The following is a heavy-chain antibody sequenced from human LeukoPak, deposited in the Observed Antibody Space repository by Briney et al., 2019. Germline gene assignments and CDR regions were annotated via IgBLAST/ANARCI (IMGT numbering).Heavy chain of an antibody. CDR3: AKRKVTTEYYFDY. D-gene: IGHD4-11*01. Sequence: GGSLRLSCAASGFTFSSYVMTWVRQAPGKGLEWVSSISASGGTTYYADSVKGRFTISRDNSKNTVYMQMNSLRAEDTAVYYCAKRKVTTEYYFDYWGQGTLVTVSS. CDR2: ISASGGTT. V-gene: IGHV3-23*01. CDR1: GFTFSSYV. J-gene: IGHJ4*02.